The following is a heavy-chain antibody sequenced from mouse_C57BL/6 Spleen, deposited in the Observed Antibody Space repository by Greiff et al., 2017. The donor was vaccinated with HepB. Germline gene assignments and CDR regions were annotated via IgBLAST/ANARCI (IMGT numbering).Heavy chain of an antibody. CDR3: ARGSRLLHFDY. J-gene: IGHJ2*01. V-gene: IGHV5-4*03. CDR1: GFTFSSYA. Sequence: EVKLMESGGGLVKPGGSLKLSCAASGFTFSSYAMSWVRQTPEKRLEWVATISDGGSYTYYPDNVKGRFTISRDNAKNNLYLQMSHLKSEDTAMYYCARGSRLLHFDYWGQGTTLTVSS. CDR2: ISDGGSYT. D-gene: IGHD1-1*01.